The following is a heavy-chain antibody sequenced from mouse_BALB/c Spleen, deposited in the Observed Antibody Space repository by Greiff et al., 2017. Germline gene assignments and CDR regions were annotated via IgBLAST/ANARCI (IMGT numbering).Heavy chain of an antibody. Sequence: QVQLKESGAELVRPGTSVKMSCKAAGYTFTNYWIGWVKQRPGHGLEWIGDIYPGGGYTNYNQKFKDKATLTVDKSSSTAYMQLSSPTSEDSAVYYCTRSGITGYYAMDYWGQGTSVTVSS. CDR3: TRSGITGYYAMDY. J-gene: IGHJ4*01. V-gene: IGHV1-63*02. CDR1: GYTFTNYW. CDR2: IYPGGGYT. D-gene: IGHD2-4*01.